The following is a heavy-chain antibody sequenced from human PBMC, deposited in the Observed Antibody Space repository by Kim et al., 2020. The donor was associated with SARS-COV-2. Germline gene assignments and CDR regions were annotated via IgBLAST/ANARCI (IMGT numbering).Heavy chain of an antibody. D-gene: IGHD3-10*01. J-gene: IGHJ6*02. CDR2: IKSKTDGGTT. CDR1: GFTFSNAW. V-gene: IGHV3-15*01. Sequence: GGSLRLSCAASGFTFSNAWMSWVRQAPGKGLEWVGRIKSKTDGGTTDYAAPVKGRFTISRDDSKNTLYLQMNSLKTEDTAVYYCTTPTSGSFYNYYYYYYGMDVWGQGTTVTVSS. CDR3: TTPTSGSFYNYYYYYYGMDV.